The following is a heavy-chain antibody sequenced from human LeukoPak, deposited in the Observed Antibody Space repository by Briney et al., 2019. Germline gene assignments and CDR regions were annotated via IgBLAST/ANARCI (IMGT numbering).Heavy chain of an antibody. V-gene: IGHV4-59*01. CDR1: GVSISIYY. Sequence: SETLSLTCTVSGVSISIYYWSWIRQPPGKGLEWIGYIYNSESTYYNPSLKSRVTISLDTSKNQFSLRLNSVTAADPAVYYFARVKGSNWFDPWGQGTLVTVSS. D-gene: IGHD6-6*01. CDR2: IYNSEST. CDR3: ARVKGSNWFDP. J-gene: IGHJ5*02.